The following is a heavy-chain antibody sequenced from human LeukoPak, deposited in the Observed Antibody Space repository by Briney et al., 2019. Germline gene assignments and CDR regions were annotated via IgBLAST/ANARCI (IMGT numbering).Heavy chain of an antibody. J-gene: IGHJ4*02. CDR1: GFTFSSYA. Sequence: GGSLRLSCAASGFTFSSYAMSWVRQAPGKGLEWVSVIYSGGSTYYADSVKGRFTISRDNSKNTLYLQMNSLRAEDTAVYYCARDWSVGYCSSTSCTEGVYWGQGTLVTVSS. CDR2: IYSGGST. V-gene: IGHV3-53*01. CDR3: ARDWSVGYCSSTSCTEGVY. D-gene: IGHD2-2*01.